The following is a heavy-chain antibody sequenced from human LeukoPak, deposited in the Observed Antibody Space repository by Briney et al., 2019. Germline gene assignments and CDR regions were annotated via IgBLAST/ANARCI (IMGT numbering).Heavy chain of an antibody. CDR2: IYTSGST. V-gene: IGHV4-4*07. D-gene: IGHD2-2*01. Sequence: SETLSLTCTVSGGSISSYYWSWIRQPAGKGLEWIGRIYTSGSTNYNPSLKSRVTMSVDTSKNQFSLKLSSVTAADTAVYYCARDQCSSTSCYVGVGIFDYWGQGTLVTVSS. J-gene: IGHJ4*02. CDR1: GGSISSYY. CDR3: ARDQCSSTSCYVGVGIFDY.